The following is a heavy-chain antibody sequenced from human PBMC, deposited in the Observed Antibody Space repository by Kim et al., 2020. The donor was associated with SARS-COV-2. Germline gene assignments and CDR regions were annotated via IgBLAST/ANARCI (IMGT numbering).Heavy chain of an antibody. CDR3: AKDYYSGSCSWYPPVRTLDV. CDR1: GFTFSSYA. CDR2: ISGSGGST. J-gene: IGHJ6*02. V-gene: IGHV3-23*01. Sequence: GGSLRLSCAASGFTFSSYAMSWVRQAPGKGLEWVSAISGSGGSTYYADSVKGRFTISRDNSKNTLYLQMNSLRAEDTAVYYCAKDYYSGSCSWYPPVRTLDVWGRGTTVTVSS. D-gene: IGHD6-13*01.